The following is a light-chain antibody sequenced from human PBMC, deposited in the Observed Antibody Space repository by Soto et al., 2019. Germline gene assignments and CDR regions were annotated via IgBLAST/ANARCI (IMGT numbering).Light chain of an antibody. CDR2: AAS. CDR3: QQYYSYPLLT. Sequence: AIRMTQSPSSFSASTGDRVTITCRASQGISSYLAWYQQKPGKAPKLLIYAASTLQSGVPSRFSGSGSGTDFTLTISCLQSEDFATYYCQQYYSYPLLTFGGGPKVEIK. J-gene: IGKJ4*01. V-gene: IGKV1-8*01. CDR1: QGISSY.